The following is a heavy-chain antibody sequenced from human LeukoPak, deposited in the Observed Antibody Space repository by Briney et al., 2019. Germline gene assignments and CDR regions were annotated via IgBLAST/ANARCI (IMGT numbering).Heavy chain of an antibody. J-gene: IGHJ3*02. CDR1: RYTLTELS. V-gene: IGHV1-24*01. CDR3: ATTPGGWRSAFDI. Sequence: GASVKVSCKVSRYTLTELSMHWVRQAPGKGLEWMGGFDPEDGETIYAQKFQGRVTMTEDTSTDTAYMELSSLRSEDTAVYYCATTPGGWRSAFDIWGQGTMVTVSS. CDR2: FDPEDGET. D-gene: IGHD3-16*01.